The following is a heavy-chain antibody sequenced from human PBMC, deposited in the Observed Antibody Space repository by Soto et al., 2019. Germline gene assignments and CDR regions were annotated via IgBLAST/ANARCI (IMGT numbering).Heavy chain of an antibody. V-gene: IGHV1-69*06. CDR1: GGTFSSYA. CDR2: IIPIFGTA. CDR3: ARGIADHYYYYYGMDV. Sequence: SVKVSCKASGGTFSSYAISWVRQAPGQGLEWMGGIIPIFGTANYAQKFQGRVTITADKSTSTACMELSSLRSEDTAVYYCARGIADHYYYYYGMDVWGQGTTVTAP. J-gene: IGHJ6*02. D-gene: IGHD2-21*01.